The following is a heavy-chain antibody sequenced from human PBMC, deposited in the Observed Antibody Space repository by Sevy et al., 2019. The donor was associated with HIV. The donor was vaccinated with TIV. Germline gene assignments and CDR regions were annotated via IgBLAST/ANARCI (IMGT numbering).Heavy chain of an antibody. CDR3: AKDHCSGGRVDYFDY. J-gene: IGHJ4*02. D-gene: IGHD6-19*01. V-gene: IGHV3-30*18. CDR1: GFTFSSYG. CDR2: ISYDGSNK. Sequence: GGSLRLSCAASGFTFSSYGMHWVRQAPGKGLEWVAVISYDGSNKYYADSVKGRFTISRDNSKITLYLQMNSLRAEDTAVNYCAKDHCSGGRVDYFDYWGQGTLVTVSS.